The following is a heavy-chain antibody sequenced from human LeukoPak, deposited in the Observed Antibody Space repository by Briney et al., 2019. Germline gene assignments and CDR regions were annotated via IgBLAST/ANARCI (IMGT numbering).Heavy chain of an antibody. J-gene: IGHJ4*02. CDR1: GFTFSSYW. Sequence: GGSLRLSCAASGFTFSSYWMSWVRQAPGKGLEREANIEQDGSEKYYVDSVKGRFTISRDNAKNSLYLQMNSLRAEDTAVYYCARAYDSSGYWIYYFDYWGQGTLVTVSS. D-gene: IGHD3-22*01. CDR2: IEQDGSEK. CDR3: ARAYDSSGYWIYYFDY. V-gene: IGHV3-7*01.